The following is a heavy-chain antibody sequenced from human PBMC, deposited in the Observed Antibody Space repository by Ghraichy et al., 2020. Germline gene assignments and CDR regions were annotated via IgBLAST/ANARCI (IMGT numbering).Heavy chain of an antibody. CDR3: AKAWGNCTGGTCPTYNWFDP. J-gene: IGHJ5*02. CDR2: ISASGATT. D-gene: IGHD2-8*02. Sequence: GGSLRLSCGVSGFTFSSYDMRWVRQAPGKGMEWVSSISASGATTYYTDSVKGRFTTSRDNSKNTLYLQMNSLRAEDTAVYHCAKAWGNCTGGTCPTYNWFDPWGQGTQVTVSS. V-gene: IGHV3-23*01. CDR1: GFTFSSYD.